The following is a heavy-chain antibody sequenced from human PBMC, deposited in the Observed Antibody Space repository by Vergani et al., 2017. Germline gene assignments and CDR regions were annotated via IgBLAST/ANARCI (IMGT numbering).Heavy chain of an antibody. CDR3: ARWGAVAGPSLEAYGMDV. D-gene: IGHD6-19*01. J-gene: IGHJ6*02. CDR1: GYSFTSSW. Sequence: EVQLVQSGAEVKTPGESLKISCKGSGYSFTSSWIGWVRQRPGKGLEWMGIIYPGYSDTRYSPSFQGQVTISADKAISTAYLQWSSLKASDTAMYYCARWGAVAGPSLEAYGMDVWGQGTTVTVSS. CDR2: IYPGYSDT. V-gene: IGHV5-51*03.